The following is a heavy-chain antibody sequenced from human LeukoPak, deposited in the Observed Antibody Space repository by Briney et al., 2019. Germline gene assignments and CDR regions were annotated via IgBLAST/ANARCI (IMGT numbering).Heavy chain of an antibody. V-gene: IGHV3-74*01. CDR2: INSDGSWT. CDR3: VSFYEAY. Sequence: GGSLRLSCAASGNYWMHWVRQAPGKGLVWVSHINSDGSWTSYADSVKGRFTISKDNAKNTVYLQMNNLRAEDTAVYYCVSFYEAYWGRGTMVTVSS. J-gene: IGHJ4*02. D-gene: IGHD2/OR15-2a*01. CDR1: GNYW.